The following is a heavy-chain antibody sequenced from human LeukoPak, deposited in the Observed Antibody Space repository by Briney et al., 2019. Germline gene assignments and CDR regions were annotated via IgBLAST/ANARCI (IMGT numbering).Heavy chain of an antibody. CDR3: ARAVDIVVVPAASYFDY. Sequence: ASGKVSCKASGYTFTSYGISWVRQAPGQGLEWMGWISAYNGNTNYAQKLQGRVTMTTDTSTSTAYMELRSLRSDDTAVYYCARAVDIVVVPAASYFDYWGQGTLVTVSS. V-gene: IGHV1-18*01. CDR2: ISAYNGNT. CDR1: GYTFTSYG. J-gene: IGHJ4*02. D-gene: IGHD2-2*03.